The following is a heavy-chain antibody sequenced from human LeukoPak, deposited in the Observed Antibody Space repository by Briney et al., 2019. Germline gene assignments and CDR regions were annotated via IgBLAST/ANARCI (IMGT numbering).Heavy chain of an antibody. CDR2: ISFDGGNN. Sequence: SLRLSCAASGFSFSSYCMHWIRQAPGKGLEWVAFISFDGGNNYYPDSLKGRFTISRDISKNTVYLQINSLRPEDTAVYYCARDLYREYDYGYYGVYGGRGTLVTVSS. D-gene: IGHD5-18*01. V-gene: IGHV3-30*03. J-gene: IGHJ4*02. CDR1: GFSFSSYC. CDR3: ARDLYREYDYGYYGVY.